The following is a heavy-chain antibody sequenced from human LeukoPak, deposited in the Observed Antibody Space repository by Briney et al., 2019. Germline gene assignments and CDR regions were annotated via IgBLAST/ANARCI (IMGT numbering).Heavy chain of an antibody. CDR1: GFTFSNNA. Sequence: GGSLRLSCAASGFTFSNNAKNWVRQAPGKGLEWVSSLSGSSGSTYYADSVKGRFTISRDNSKNTLYLQMNSLRAEDMAVYYCATGEGYWGQGILVTVSS. V-gene: IGHV3-23*01. CDR2: LSGSSGST. CDR3: ATGEGY. D-gene: IGHD1-26*01. J-gene: IGHJ4*02.